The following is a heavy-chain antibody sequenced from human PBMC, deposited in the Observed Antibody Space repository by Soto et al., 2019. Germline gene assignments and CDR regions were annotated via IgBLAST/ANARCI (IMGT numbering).Heavy chain of an antibody. CDR2: INPSGGST. D-gene: IGHD2-15*01. Sequence: GASVKVSCKASGYTFTRYYMHWVRQAPGQGLEWMGVINPSGGSTDFAQNFQGRVTMTRDTSTSTVYMELSSLSSEDTAVCYCARGSSSKDPKDAFDIWGQGTMVTVSS. CDR3: ARGSSSKDPKDAFDI. J-gene: IGHJ3*02. V-gene: IGHV1-46*01. CDR1: GYTFTRYY.